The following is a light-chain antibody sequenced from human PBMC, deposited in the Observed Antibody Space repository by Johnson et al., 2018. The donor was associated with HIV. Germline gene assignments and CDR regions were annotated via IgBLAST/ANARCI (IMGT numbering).Light chain of an antibody. CDR2: DND. V-gene: IGLV1-51*01. CDR3: GTWDSNLSALYV. CDR1: SSNIGNNY. J-gene: IGLJ1*01. Sequence: QSVLTQPPSMSAAPGQKVTISCSGSSSNIGNNYVSWYQQLPGTAPKLLIYDNDKRPSGIPDRFSGSKSGTSATLGITGLQTGDEADYYCGTWDSNLSALYVFGTGTKVTVL.